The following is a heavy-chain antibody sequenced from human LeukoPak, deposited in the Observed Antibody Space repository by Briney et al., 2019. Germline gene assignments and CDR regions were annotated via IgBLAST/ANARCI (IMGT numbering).Heavy chain of an antibody. V-gene: IGHV5-51*01. J-gene: IGHJ4*02. D-gene: IGHD2-15*01. CDR2: IYPGDSDT. CDR1: GYNFTNYW. CDR3: ARSSVKVAAQIDY. Sequence: GESLKISCQGSGYNFTNYWIGWVRQMPGKGLEWMGIIYPGDSDTRYSPSFQGQVTISADKSINTAYLQWSSLKALDTAMYYCARSSVKVAAQIDYWGRGTLVTVSS.